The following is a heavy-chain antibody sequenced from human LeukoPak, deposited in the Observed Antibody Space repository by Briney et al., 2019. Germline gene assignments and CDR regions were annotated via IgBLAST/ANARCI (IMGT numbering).Heavy chain of an antibody. CDR2: ISYDGSNK. J-gene: IGHJ6*03. V-gene: IGHV3-30*04. CDR3: ARSPPMDV. Sequence: GGSLRLSCAASGFTFSSYAMHWVRQAPGKGLEWVAVISYDGSNKYYADSVKGRFTISRDNSKNTLCLQMNSLRAEDTAVYYCARSPPMDVWGKGTTVTVSS. CDR1: GFTFSSYA.